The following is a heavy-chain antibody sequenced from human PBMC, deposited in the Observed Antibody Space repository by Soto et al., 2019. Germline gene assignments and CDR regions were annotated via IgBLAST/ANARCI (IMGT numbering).Heavy chain of an antibody. Sequence: EVQLVESGGGLVQPGGSLRVSCEASGFTFSNAWMNWVRQASGKGLEWVGRIKSKTDGGATDYAAPVKGRFTISRDDSKITLYLQMTSLKTEDTAVYYCTTDRTWLRDYWGQGTLVTVSS. CDR2: IKSKTDGGAT. J-gene: IGHJ4*02. V-gene: IGHV3-15*07. CDR1: GFTFSNAW. CDR3: TTDRTWLRDY. D-gene: IGHD5-12*01.